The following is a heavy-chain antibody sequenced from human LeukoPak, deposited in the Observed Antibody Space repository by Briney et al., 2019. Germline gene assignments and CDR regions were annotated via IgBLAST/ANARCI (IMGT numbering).Heavy chain of an antibody. J-gene: IGHJ4*02. CDR1: GFTFSTYW. V-gene: IGHV3-7*01. CDR2: MKEDGSEE. Sequence: GGSLRLSCAAYGFTFSTYWMNWVRQAPGKGPEWVAGMKEDGSEEYYVDFVKGRFTISRDNAKSLLYLQMNSLRVDDTAVYYCVRDRGYSSFGYWGQGTLVTVSS. D-gene: IGHD5-18*01. CDR3: VRDRGYSSFGY.